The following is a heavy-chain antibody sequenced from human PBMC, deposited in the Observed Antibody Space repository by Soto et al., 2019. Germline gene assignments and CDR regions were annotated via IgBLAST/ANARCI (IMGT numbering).Heavy chain of an antibody. Sequence: PSETLSLTCAVSGYSISSGYYWGWLRQPPGKGLEWFGSIYHGGSTYYNPSLNSRVTLSIDMTNNHVSLLLNSVTAADTAVYYCARVGPWVPYYYDSSPYTFENWFDPWGQGTLVTVSS. D-gene: IGHD3-22*01. CDR1: GYSISSGYY. V-gene: IGHV4-38-2*01. CDR2: IYHGGST. CDR3: ARVGPWVPYYYDSSPYTFENWFDP. J-gene: IGHJ5*02.